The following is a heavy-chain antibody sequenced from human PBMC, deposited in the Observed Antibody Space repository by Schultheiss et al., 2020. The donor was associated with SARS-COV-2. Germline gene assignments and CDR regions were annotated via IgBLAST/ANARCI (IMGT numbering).Heavy chain of an antibody. CDR3: ARDQGSSWSRDYYYGMDV. V-gene: IGHV3-7*01. CDR1: GFTFSDYY. Sequence: GGSLRLSCAASGFTFSDYYMSWIRQAPGKGLEWVANIKQDGSEKYYVDSVKGRFTISRDNAKNSLYLQMNSLRAEDTAVYYCARDQGSSWSRDYYYGMDVWGQGTTVTVSS. J-gene: IGHJ6*02. D-gene: IGHD6-13*01. CDR2: IKQDGSEK.